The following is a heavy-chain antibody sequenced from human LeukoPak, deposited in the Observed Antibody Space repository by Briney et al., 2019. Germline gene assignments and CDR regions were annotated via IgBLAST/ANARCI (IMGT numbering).Heavy chain of an antibody. V-gene: IGHV3-7*01. D-gene: IGHD2-2*01. CDR1: GFTFSSYW. CDR3: ACIVVVPAATGYNWFDP. J-gene: IGHJ5*02. Sequence: GGSLRLSCAASGFTFSSYWMSWVRQAPGKGLEWVANIKQDGSEKYYVDSVKGRFTISRDNAKNSLYLQMNSLRAEDTAAYYCACIVVVPAATGYNWFDPWGQGTLVTVSS. CDR2: IKQDGSEK.